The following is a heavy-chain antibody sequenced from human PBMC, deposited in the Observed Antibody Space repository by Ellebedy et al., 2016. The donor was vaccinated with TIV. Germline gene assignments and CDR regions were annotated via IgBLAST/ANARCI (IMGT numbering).Heavy chain of an antibody. CDR3: ARGGLLYGSGSYWFDY. CDR2: INHSGST. J-gene: IGHJ4*02. CDR1: GGSFSGYY. V-gene: IGHV4-34*01. Sequence: SETLSLXXAVYGGSFSGYYWSWIRQPPGKGLEWIGEINHSGSTNYNPSLKSRVTISVDTSMNQFSLKLSSVTAADTAVYYCARGGLLYGSGSYWFDYWGQGTLVTVSS. D-gene: IGHD3-10*01.